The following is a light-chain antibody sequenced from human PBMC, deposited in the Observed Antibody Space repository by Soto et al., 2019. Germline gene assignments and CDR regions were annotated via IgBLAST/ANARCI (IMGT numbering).Light chain of an antibody. CDR2: AAS. Sequence: EFVLTQSPGALSLSLGERATLSCRASETVRNNYLAWYQQKPGQAPRLLIYAASSRATGIPDRFSGGGSGTDFTLTISRLEPEDFAVYYCQQFSSYPLTFGRGTKVDI. J-gene: IGKJ4*01. V-gene: IGKV3-20*01. CDR1: ETVRNNY. CDR3: QQFSSYPLT.